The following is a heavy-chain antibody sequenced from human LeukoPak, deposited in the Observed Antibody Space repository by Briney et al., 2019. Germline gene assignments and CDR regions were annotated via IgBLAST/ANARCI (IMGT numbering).Heavy chain of an antibody. J-gene: IGHJ4*02. V-gene: IGHV4-4*02. CDR3: ARGGVATIISQYYFDY. D-gene: IGHD5-12*01. CDR2: IYHSGST. CDR1: GGSISSSNW. Sequence: PSETLSLTCAVSGGSISSSNWWSWVRQPPGKGLEWIGEIYHSGSTNYNPSLKSRVTISVDTSKNQFSLKLSSVTAADTAVYYCARGGVATIISQYYFDYWGQGTLVNVSS.